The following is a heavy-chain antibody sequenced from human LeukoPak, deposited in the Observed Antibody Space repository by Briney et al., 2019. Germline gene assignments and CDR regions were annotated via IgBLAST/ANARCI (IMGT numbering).Heavy chain of an antibody. CDR3: ARGGSKWDYGGNAHYYYYMDV. Sequence: PSETLSLTCAVYGGSFRGYYWSWIRQPPGKGLEWIGEINHSGSTNYNPSLKSRVTISVDTSKNQFSLKLSSVTAADTAVYYCARGGSKWDYGGNAHYYYYMDVWGKGTTVTVSS. CDR1: GGSFRGYY. V-gene: IGHV4-34*01. CDR2: INHSGST. D-gene: IGHD4-23*01. J-gene: IGHJ6*03.